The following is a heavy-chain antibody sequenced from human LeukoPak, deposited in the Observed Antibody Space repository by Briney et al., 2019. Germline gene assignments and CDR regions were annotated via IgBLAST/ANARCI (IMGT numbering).Heavy chain of an antibody. J-gene: IGHJ4*02. V-gene: IGHV1-46*01. Sequence: AASVNVSCKASGYTFTSYYIHWLRQPPAQGLDGMGIINPSGGSTSYAQKFQGRVTMTRDTSTSTVYMELSSLRYEDTAVYYCARDLGCSGGSCYSDYFDYWGQGTLVTVSS. CDR3: ARDLGCSGGSCYSDYFDY. D-gene: IGHD2-15*01. CDR2: INPSGGST. CDR1: GYTFTSYY.